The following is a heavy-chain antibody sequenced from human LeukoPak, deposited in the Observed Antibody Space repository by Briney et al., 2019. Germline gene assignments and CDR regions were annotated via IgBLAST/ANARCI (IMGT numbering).Heavy chain of an antibody. D-gene: IGHD2-2*01. Sequence: ASVKVSCKASGYTFTGYYVHWVRQAPGQGLEWMGWINPNSGGTNYAQKFQGRVTMTRDTSISTAYMELNRLRSDDTAVYYCARARQYCSSTSCYWQYYFDYWGQGTLVTVSS. CDR1: GYTFTGYY. CDR3: ARARQYCSSTSCYWQYYFDY. J-gene: IGHJ4*02. V-gene: IGHV1-2*02. CDR2: INPNSGGT.